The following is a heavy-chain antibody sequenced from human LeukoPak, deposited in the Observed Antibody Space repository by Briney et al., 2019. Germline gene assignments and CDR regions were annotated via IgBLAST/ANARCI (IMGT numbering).Heavy chain of an antibody. J-gene: IGHJ6*02. CDR3: ARGLGPGSGKYGMDV. Sequence: GRSLRLSCAASGFTFSSYWMHWVRQAPGKGLVWVSRINSDGSSTSYADSVKGRFTISRDNAKNTLYLQMNSLRAEDTAVYYCARGLGPGSGKYGMDVWGQGTTVTVSS. CDR2: INSDGSST. D-gene: IGHD3-10*01. CDR1: GFTFSSYW. V-gene: IGHV3-74*01.